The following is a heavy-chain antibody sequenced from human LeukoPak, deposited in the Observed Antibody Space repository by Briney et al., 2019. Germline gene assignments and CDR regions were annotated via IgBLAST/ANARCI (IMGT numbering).Heavy chain of an antibody. CDR2: IKTDGSEK. J-gene: IGHJ1*01. CDR3: ATYSSLNRREFQY. CDR1: GFTFSSYW. D-gene: IGHD3-22*01. Sequence: GGSLRVSCAASGFTFSSYWMGWVRQAPGKGLQWVANIKTDGSEKYYVDSVKGRFTISRDNAKNSLYLQMNSLRAEDTAVYYCATYSSLNRREFQYWGQGTLLTVSS. V-gene: IGHV3-7*01.